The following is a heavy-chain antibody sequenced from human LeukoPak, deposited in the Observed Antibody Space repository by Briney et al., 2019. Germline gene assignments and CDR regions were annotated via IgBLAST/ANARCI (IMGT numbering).Heavy chain of an antibody. CDR3: ARAGYDAFDI. D-gene: IGHD3-22*01. V-gene: IGHV4-38-2*01. J-gene: IGHJ3*02. CDR2: IYHSGST. CDR1: GYSISSGYY. Sequence: PSETLSLTCAVSGYSISSGYYWGWIRPPPGKGLEWIGSIYHSGSTYYNPSLKSRVTISVDTSKNQFSLKLSSVTAADTAVYYCARAGYDAFDIWGQGKMVTVSS.